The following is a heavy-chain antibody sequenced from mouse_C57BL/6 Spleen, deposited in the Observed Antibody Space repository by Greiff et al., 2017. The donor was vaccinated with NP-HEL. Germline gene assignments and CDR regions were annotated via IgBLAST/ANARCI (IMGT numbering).Heavy chain of an antibody. Sequence: EVKLVESGPELVKPGASVKIPCKASGYTFTDYNMDWVKQSHGKSLEWIGDINPNNGGTIYNQKFKGKATLTVDKSSSTAYMELRSLTSEDTAVYYCARKGYYGSSYEGFAYWGQGTLVTVSA. CDR1: GYTFTDYN. CDR2: INPNNGGT. J-gene: IGHJ3*01. D-gene: IGHD1-1*01. CDR3: ARKGYYGSSYEGFAY. V-gene: IGHV1-18*01.